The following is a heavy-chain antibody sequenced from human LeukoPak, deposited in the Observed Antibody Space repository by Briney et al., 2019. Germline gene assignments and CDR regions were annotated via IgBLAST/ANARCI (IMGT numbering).Heavy chain of an antibody. Sequence: SETLSLTCAVYGGSFSGYYWSWIRQPPGKGLEWIGEINHSGSTNYNPSLKSRVTISVDTSKNQFSLKLSSVTAADTAVYYCARGVAVAGYEVFDYWGQGTLVTVSS. CDR2: INHSGST. CDR1: GGSFSGYY. J-gene: IGHJ4*02. CDR3: ARGVAVAGYEVFDY. V-gene: IGHV4-34*01. D-gene: IGHD6-19*01.